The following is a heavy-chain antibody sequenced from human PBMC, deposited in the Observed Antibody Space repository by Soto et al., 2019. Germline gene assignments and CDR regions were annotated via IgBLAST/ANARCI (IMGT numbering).Heavy chain of an antibody. J-gene: IGHJ5*02. CDR3: AREVSYDFWSGSLSWFDP. V-gene: IGHV1-69*01. D-gene: IGHD3-3*01. Sequence: QVQLVQSGAEVKKPGSSVKVSCKASGGTFSSYAISWVRQAPGQGLEWMGGIIPIFGTANYAQKFQGRVTITADESTSTADMELSSLRSEDTAVYYCAREVSYDFWSGSLSWFDPWGQGTLVTVSS. CDR2: IIPIFGTA. CDR1: GGTFSSYA.